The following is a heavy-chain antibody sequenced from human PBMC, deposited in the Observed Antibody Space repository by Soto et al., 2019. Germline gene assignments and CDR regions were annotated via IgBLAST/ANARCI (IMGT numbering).Heavy chain of an antibody. D-gene: IGHD3-10*01. Sequence: PSETLSLTCAVSGGSISSGGYSWSRIRQPPGKGLEWIGYIYHSGSTYYNPSLKSRVTISVDRSKNQFSLKLSSVTAADTAVYYCARAHGSGWGAFDIWGQGTMVTVSS. CDR2: IYHSGST. CDR1: GGSISSGGYS. J-gene: IGHJ3*02. V-gene: IGHV4-30-2*01. CDR3: ARAHGSGWGAFDI.